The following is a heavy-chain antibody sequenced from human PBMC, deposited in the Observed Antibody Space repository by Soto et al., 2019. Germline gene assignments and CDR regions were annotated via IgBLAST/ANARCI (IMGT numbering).Heavy chain of an antibody. Sequence: SETLSLTCTVSGVSISSDSYYWGWIRKSPEKGLEWIASISYSGSTYYNPTLKSRLIISVDTSKSQFSLKLTSVTAADTAVYYCARSPDSSGYYPRWYYYGMDVWGQGTTVTVS. CDR2: ISYSGST. CDR1: GVSISSDSYY. CDR3: ARSPDSSGYYPRWYYYGMDV. D-gene: IGHD3-22*01. J-gene: IGHJ6*02. V-gene: IGHV4-39*01.